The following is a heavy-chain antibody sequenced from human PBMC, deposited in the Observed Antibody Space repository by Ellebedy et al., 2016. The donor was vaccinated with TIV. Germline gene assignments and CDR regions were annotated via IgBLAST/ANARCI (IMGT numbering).Heavy chain of an antibody. CDR3: ARDLDDSSGYYYPMIDY. Sequence: PGGSLRLSCAASGFTFSSYSMNWVRQAPGKELEWVASISSSGSYIYYADSVKGRFTISRDNAKNSLYLQMNSLRAEDTAVYYCARDLDDSSGYYYPMIDYWGQGTLVTVSS. CDR1: GFTFSSYS. CDR2: ISSSGSYI. J-gene: IGHJ4*02. V-gene: IGHV3-21*01. D-gene: IGHD3-22*01.